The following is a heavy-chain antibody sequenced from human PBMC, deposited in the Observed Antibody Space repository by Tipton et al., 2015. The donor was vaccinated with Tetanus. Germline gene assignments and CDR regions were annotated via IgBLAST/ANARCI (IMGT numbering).Heavy chain of an antibody. J-gene: IGHJ6*02. V-gene: IGHV3-33*08. CDR2: IWYDGTNE. Sequence: SLRLSCAASGFTFSSYDMHWVRQAPGKGLEWVAVIWYDGTNEYYADSVKGRFTISRDNSKNTLYLQMNSLRVEDTAVYYCARMRRGPNSVSRQGRGGMDVWGQGTTVTVSS. CDR1: GFTFSSYD. CDR3: ARMRRGPNSVSRQGRGGMDV. D-gene: IGHD3-10*01.